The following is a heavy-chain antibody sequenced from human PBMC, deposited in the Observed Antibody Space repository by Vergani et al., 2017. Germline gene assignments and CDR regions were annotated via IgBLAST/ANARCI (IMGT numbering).Heavy chain of an antibody. D-gene: IGHD2-15*01. J-gene: IGHJ4*02. CDR3: ASKRGACRAAYCHSYDF. Sequence: QVQLQESGPGLVKPSETLSLTCTVSGDSVISTDYHWGWIRQPPEKWLEWIGSMDYSGSTSYNPSLESRISISFETPKNQFSLRLTSVTAADTAVYYCASKRGACRAAYCHSYDFWGPGTLVGVSS. CDR1: GDSVISTDYH. CDR2: MDYSGST. V-gene: IGHV4-39*01.